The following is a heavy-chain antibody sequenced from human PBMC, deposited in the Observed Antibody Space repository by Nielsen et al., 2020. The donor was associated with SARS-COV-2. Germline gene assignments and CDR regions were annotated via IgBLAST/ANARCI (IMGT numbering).Heavy chain of an antibody. D-gene: IGHD4-17*01. CDR3: ARLTTVTTFGLIDI. V-gene: IGHV3-21*01. J-gene: IGHJ3*02. Sequence: GGSLRLSCAASGFTFSSYNMNWVRQAPGKGLEWVSSISSSSSYIYYADSVKGRFTISRDNAKNSLYLQMNSLRAEDTAVYYCARLTTVTTFGLIDIWGQGTMVTVSS. CDR2: ISSSSSYI. CDR1: GFTFSSYN.